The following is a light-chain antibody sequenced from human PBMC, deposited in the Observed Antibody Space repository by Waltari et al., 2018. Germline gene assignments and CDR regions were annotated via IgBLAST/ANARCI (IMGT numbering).Light chain of an antibody. CDR2: VNS. J-gene: IGLJ1*01. V-gene: IGLV1-44*01. CDR1: SSNIGSNT. CDR3: AAWDGSLYV. Sequence: QSVLTQPPSASGTPGQRVTISCSGSSSNIGSNTVNWSQHLPGTAPKLLIYVNSQRPSGVPDRFSGSKSGTSASLAISGLQAEDEADYYCAAWDGSLYVFGTGTKVTVL.